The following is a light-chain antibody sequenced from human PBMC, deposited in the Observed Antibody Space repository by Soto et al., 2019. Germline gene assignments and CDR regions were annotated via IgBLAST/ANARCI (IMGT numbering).Light chain of an antibody. CDR3: QQTYSPPYS. CDR1: QSIVTY. Sequence: DIQMTQSPNSLSASVGDRVTITCRASQSIVTYLNWYQQKPWKAPNLLVYAASSSQSGVPSRFSGSGSGTDFTLTISTLQPEDFATYYCQQTYSPPYSIGQGTRLEI. CDR2: AAS. V-gene: IGKV1-39*01. J-gene: IGKJ2*01.